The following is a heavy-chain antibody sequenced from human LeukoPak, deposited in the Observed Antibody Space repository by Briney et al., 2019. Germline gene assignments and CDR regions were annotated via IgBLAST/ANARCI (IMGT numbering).Heavy chain of an antibody. D-gene: IGHD1-26*01. CDR3: ARVELLPYWYFDL. J-gene: IGHJ2*01. Sequence: SETLSLTCAVYGGSFSGYYWSWIRQPPGKGLEWIGEINHSGSTNYNPSLKSRVTISVDTSKNQFSLKLSSVTAADTAVYYRARVELLPYWYFDLWGRGTLVTVSS. CDR2: INHSGST. V-gene: IGHV4-34*01. CDR1: GGSFSGYY.